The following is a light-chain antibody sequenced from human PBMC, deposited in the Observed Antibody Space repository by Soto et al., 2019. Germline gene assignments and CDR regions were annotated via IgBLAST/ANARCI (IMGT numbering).Light chain of an antibody. CDR1: TTDVATYDL. V-gene: IGLV2-23*02. CDR3: CSYAGGNTFV. Sequence: QSALTQPASVSGSPGQSITISCAGTTTDVATYDLVSWYQHHPGTAPKVILYEVTKRPSGVSNRFSGSKSGNTASLTISGLQPEDEADYFCCSYAGGNTFVFGGGTK. J-gene: IGLJ2*01. CDR2: EVT.